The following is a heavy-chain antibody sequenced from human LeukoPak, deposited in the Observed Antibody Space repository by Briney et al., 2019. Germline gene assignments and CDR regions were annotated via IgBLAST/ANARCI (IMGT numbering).Heavy chain of an antibody. Sequence: PGGSLRLSCAASGFTFSTYTMSWVRQTPGKGLEWVSSISSSSSYIYYADSVKGRFTISRDNAKNSLYLQMNSLRAEDTAVYYCARGNYGSGSPNWFDPWGQGTLVTVSS. V-gene: IGHV3-21*01. D-gene: IGHD3-10*01. J-gene: IGHJ5*02. CDR3: ARGNYGSGSPNWFDP. CDR1: GFTFSTYT. CDR2: ISSSSSYI.